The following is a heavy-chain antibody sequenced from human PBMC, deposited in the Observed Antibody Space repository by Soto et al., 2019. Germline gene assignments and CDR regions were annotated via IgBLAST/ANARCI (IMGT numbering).Heavy chain of an antibody. D-gene: IGHD6-19*01. CDR3: AHGSGWLSDY. CDR2: IYWDDDK. Sequence: QITLKESGPTLVKPTQTLTLTCTFSGFSLSSPAVGVNWIRQPPGKALEWLALIYWDDDKQYSPSLRSRLTIPKDTSKNQVVLTMTNMDPVDTATYYCAHGSGWLSDYWGQGTLVTVSS. V-gene: IGHV2-5*02. J-gene: IGHJ4*02. CDR1: GFSLSSPAVG.